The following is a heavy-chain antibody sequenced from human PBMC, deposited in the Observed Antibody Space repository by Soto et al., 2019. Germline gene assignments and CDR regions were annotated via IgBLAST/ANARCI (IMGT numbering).Heavy chain of an antibody. CDR2: INAADSQT. J-gene: IGHJ5*02. V-gene: IGHV5-51*01. CDR1: GYSFTSNW. Sequence: GESLRISFKGSGYSFTSNWIAWVRQMPGKGLEWMGIINAADSQTKYSPSFKGQVTISVDKSITTTYLQWSSLKDSDSAMNYCARHVRDDGTTFRRLDPWGQGTLVTVSS. D-gene: IGHD1-1*01. CDR3: ARHVRDDGTTFRRLDP.